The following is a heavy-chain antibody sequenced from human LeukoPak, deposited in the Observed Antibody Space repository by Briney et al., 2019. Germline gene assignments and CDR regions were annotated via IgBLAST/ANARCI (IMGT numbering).Heavy chain of an antibody. CDR2: INAGNGNT. CDR3: ARDWVVVVPAARSYYYGMDV. V-gene: IGHV1-3*01. D-gene: IGHD2-2*01. CDR1: GYTFTSYA. Sequence: GASVKVSCKASGYTFTSYAMHWVRQAPGQRLEWMGWINAGNGNTKYSQKFQGRVTITRDTSASTAYMELSSLRSEDTAVYYCARDWVVVVPAARSYYYGMDVWGQGTTVTVSS. J-gene: IGHJ6*02.